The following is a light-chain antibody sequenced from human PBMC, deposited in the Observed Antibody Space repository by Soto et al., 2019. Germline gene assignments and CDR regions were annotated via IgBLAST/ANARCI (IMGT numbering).Light chain of an antibody. V-gene: IGLV2-8*01. CDR1: SSDIGAYNY. CDR3: TSFAGSNDLGV. J-gene: IGLJ2*01. Sequence: QSVVTQPPSASGSPGQSVTISCTGTSSDIGAYNYVSWYQQHPGKAPRLMIYDVSKRPPGVPDRFSGSKSGYTASLTVSGLQPEDEADYYCTSFAGSNDLGVFGGGTKLTVL. CDR2: DVS.